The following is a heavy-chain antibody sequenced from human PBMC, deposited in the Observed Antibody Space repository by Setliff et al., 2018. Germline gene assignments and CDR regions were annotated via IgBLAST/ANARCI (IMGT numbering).Heavy chain of an antibody. CDR2: IFPTGTT. Sequence: PSETLSLTCTVSGDSITSGSVYWSWIRQPAGKGLEWIGRIFPTGTTNYNPDLKSRVTMSVDMSKKRFSLMLRSVTAADTAIYYCARYNSSAACFDLWGPGTLVTVSS. J-gene: IGHJ5*02. CDR1: GDSITSGSVY. D-gene: IGHD1-20*01. V-gene: IGHV4-61*02. CDR3: ARYNSSAACFDL.